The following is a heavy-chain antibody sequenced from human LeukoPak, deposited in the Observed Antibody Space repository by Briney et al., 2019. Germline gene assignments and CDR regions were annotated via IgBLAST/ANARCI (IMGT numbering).Heavy chain of an antibody. CDR2: ISSSSSYI. D-gene: IGHD3-22*01. Sequence: GGSLRLSCAASGFTFSSYSMNWVRQAPGKGLEWVSSISSSSSYIYYADSVKGRFTISRDNAKNSLYLQMNSLRAEDTAVYYCARALHYDSSGYYSGFWGQGTLVTVSS. J-gene: IGHJ4*02. CDR3: ARALHYDSSGYYSGF. V-gene: IGHV3-21*04. CDR1: GFTFSSYS.